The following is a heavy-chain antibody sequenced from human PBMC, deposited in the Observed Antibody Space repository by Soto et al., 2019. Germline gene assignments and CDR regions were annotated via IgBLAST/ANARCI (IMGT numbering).Heavy chain of an antibody. J-gene: IGHJ4*02. CDR3: AKVQIAVAANGYGFDY. CDR2: ISGRGDTT. CDR1: GFSFSAYA. Sequence: EVQLLDSGGGLVQPGGSLRLSCAASGFSFSAYAMSWVRQAPGKGLEWVSSISGRGDTTYYADSVKGRFTISRDNSENAPYLQMSTLRADDTAVYFCAKVQIAVAANGYGFDYWGQGTQVTVSS. D-gene: IGHD6-19*01. V-gene: IGHV3-23*01.